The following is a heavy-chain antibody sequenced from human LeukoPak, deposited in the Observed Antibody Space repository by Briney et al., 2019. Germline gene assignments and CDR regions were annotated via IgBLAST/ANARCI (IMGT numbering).Heavy chain of an antibody. CDR1: GFTFSSYS. D-gene: IGHD5-18*01. V-gene: IGHV3-21*04. J-gene: IGHJ4*02. CDR2: ISSSSSYI. Sequence: GGSLRLSCAASGFTFSSYSMNWVRQAPGKGLEWVSSISSSSSYIYYADSVKGRFTISRDNAKNSLYLQMNSLRAEDTAVYYCANKLRGYSYGYDYWGQGTLVTVSS. CDR3: ANKLRGYSYGYDY.